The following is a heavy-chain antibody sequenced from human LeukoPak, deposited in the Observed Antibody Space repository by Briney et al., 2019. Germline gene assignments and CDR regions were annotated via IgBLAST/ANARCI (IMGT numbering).Heavy chain of an antibody. V-gene: IGHV1-8*01. Sequence: GASVKVSCKASGYTFTSYDINWVRQATGQGLEWVRWMNPKSGNTGYAQKLQGRVTMTRDTSISTAYMELGSLRSEDTAVYYCARVTGSIDYWGQGTLVTVSS. D-gene: IGHD1-26*01. J-gene: IGHJ4*02. CDR1: GYTFTSYD. CDR3: ARVTGSIDY. CDR2: MNPKSGNT.